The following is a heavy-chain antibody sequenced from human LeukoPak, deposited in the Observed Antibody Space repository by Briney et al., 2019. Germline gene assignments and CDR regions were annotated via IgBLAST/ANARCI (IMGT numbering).Heavy chain of an antibody. Sequence: NPSETLSLTCSVSGGSLSTYYWTWIRQPPGKGLEWIGCIFYSGSTYYNPSLKSRVTISVDTSKNQFSLRLSSVTAADTAVYYCARTNAFDIWGQGTMVTVSS. J-gene: IGHJ3*02. CDR2: IFYSGST. CDR1: GGSLSTYY. V-gene: IGHV4-59*08. CDR3: ARTNAFDI.